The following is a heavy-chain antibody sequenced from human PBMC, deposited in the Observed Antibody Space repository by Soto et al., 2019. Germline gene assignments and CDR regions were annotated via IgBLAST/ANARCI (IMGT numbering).Heavy chain of an antibody. J-gene: IGHJ4*02. CDR1: GYMFPTSH. CDR2: IDPSDSRT. CDR3: ARPTSDSDSDF. V-gene: IGHV5-10-1*01. D-gene: IGHD3-22*01. Sequence: ESLKISCEASGYMFPTSHISWVRQMPVKGLEWVGKIDPSDSRTMYRPSSRARITISVDKSTNTAYLEWGRLKASDTAMYYCARPTSDSDSDFWDQGTQVTV.